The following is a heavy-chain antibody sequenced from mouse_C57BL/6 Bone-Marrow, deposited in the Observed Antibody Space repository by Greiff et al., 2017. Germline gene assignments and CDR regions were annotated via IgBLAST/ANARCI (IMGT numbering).Heavy chain of an antibody. V-gene: IGHV1-69*01. CDR1: GYTFTSYW. Sequence: VQLQQPGAELVMPGASVKLSCKASGYTFTSYWMHWVKQRPGQGLEWIGEIDPSDSYTNYNQKFKGKSTLTVDKSSSTAYMQLSSLTSEDSAVYYCAREGWFYFDYGGQGTTLTVSS. J-gene: IGHJ2*01. CDR3: AREGWFYFDY. CDR2: IDPSDSYT. D-gene: IGHD2-3*01.